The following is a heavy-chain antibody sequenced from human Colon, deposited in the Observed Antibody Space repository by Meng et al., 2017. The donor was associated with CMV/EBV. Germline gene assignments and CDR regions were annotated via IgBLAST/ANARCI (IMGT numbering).Heavy chain of an antibody. J-gene: IGHJ4*01. CDR3: ARATKSSCWEVLDY. CDR1: GESFSGYY. Sequence: VQLLQWGSGLLKPSGTLALTCAVYGESFSGYYWTWIRQPPGRGLEWIGESYYTGSTNYSPSLKSRVTISLDTSKNQFSLKLNSVTAADTAVYYCARATKSSCWEVLDYWGHGTLVTVSS. D-gene: IGHD2-2*01. V-gene: IGHV4-34*01. CDR2: SYYTGST.